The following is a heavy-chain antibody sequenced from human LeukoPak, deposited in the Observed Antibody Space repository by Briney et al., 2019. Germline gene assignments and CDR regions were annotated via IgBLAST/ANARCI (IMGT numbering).Heavy chain of an antibody. Sequence: GGSLRLSCAASGFTFNSYAMRWVRQAPGKGLEWVSGISASGGYTYYADSVKGRFTISRDNSKNTVYLQMNSLRAEDSAVYYCAKGEWELPDWGQGTLVTVSS. D-gene: IGHD1-26*01. CDR3: AKGEWELPD. V-gene: IGHV3-23*01. CDR1: GFTFNSYA. CDR2: ISASGGYT. J-gene: IGHJ1*01.